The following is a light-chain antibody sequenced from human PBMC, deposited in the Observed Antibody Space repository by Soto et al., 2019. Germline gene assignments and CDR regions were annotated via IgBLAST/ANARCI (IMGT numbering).Light chain of an antibody. CDR2: AAS. Sequence: IQMTQSPSSLSASVGDRVTITCRASEDIRNELGWYQQKPGKAPKRLIYAASSLQSGVPSRFSGGGSGTEFTLTIRTLQPEDFATYYCVQHYDYVLTFGGGTKVEIK. CDR1: EDIRNE. CDR3: VQHYDYVLT. J-gene: IGKJ4*01. V-gene: IGKV1-17*01.